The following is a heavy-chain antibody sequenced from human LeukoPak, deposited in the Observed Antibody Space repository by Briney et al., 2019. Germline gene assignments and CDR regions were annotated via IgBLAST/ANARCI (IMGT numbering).Heavy chain of an antibody. D-gene: IGHD2-15*01. CDR2: IRYDGSNK. V-gene: IGHV3-30*02. CDR3: AKGKSALPAAATPPVDY. J-gene: IGHJ4*02. Sequence: GGSLRLSCAASGFTFSSYGMHWVRQAPGKGLEWVAFIRYDGSNKYYADSVKGRFTISRDNSKNTLYLQMNSLRAEDTAVYYCAKGKSALPAAATPPVDYWGQGTLVTVSS. CDR1: GFTFSSYG.